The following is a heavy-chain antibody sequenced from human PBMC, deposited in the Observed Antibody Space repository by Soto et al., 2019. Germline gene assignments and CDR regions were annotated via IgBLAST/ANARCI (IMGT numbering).Heavy chain of an antibody. CDR3: ARGSISIRSAFDI. Sequence: SETLSLTCAVYGGSFSGYYWSWVRQPPGKGLEWIGEINHSGSTNYNPSLKSRVTISVDTSKNQFSLKLSSVTAADTAVYYCARGSISIRSAFDIWGQGTMVT. J-gene: IGHJ3*02. CDR1: GGSFSGYY. CDR2: INHSGST. V-gene: IGHV4-34*01. D-gene: IGHD6-6*01.